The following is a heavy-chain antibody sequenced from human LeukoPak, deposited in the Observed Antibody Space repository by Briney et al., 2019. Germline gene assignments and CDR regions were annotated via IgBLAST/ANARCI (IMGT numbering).Heavy chain of an antibody. D-gene: IGHD1-26*01. CDR1: GASISSYY. CDR2: IYTSGRT. J-gene: IGHJ5*02. CDR3: AKDWELGS. V-gene: IGHV4-59*01. Sequence: KPSETLSLTYSVSGASISSYYWNWIRQPPGKGLEWLGNIYTSGRTNYNPSLKSRVTISVDTSKDQFSLKLTSVIAADTAVYYCAKDWELGSWGQGTLVTVSS.